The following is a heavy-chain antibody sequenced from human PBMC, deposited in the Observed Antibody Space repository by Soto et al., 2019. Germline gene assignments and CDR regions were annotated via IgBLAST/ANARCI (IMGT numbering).Heavy chain of an antibody. Sequence: QVQLQESGPGLVKPSEALSLTCTVSGGSISYHYWNWIRQAPGKGLEWIGHIHHIGNINYNPYFKSRVTLSVDTSKNQFSLKMNSVTAADTAVYYCARDVDDDDSLALGYWGQGTLVTVSS. CDR3: ARDVDDDDSLALGY. D-gene: IGHD4-17*01. J-gene: IGHJ4*02. CDR2: IHHIGNI. V-gene: IGHV4-59*11. CDR1: GGSISYHY.